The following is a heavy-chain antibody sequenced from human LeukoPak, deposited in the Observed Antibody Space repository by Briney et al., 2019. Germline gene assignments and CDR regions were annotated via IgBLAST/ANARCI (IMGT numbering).Heavy chain of an antibody. CDR2: IYYSGST. J-gene: IGHJ6*04. CDR1: GGSVSSGSYY. D-gene: IGHD2-2*01. V-gene: IGHV4-61*01. CDR3: ARWCSSTRCLVYGMDV. Sequence: SETLSLTCTVSGGSVSSGSYYWGCIRPPPGKGMEWIGYIYYSGSTNYNPSLKSRVTISVDTSKNLFSLKLSSVTAADTAVYYCARWCSSTRCLVYGMDVWGKGTTVTVSS.